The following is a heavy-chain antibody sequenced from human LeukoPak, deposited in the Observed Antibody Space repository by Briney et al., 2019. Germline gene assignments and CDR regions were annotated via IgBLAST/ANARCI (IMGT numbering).Heavy chain of an antibody. CDR2: ISSDGDNT. CDR1: GFIFSNYG. D-gene: IGHD3-22*01. CDR3: ARGLPMITIDY. V-gene: IGHV3-64D*06. Sequence: PGGSLRLSCSASGFIFSNYGMYWVRQAPGKGLEFVSAISSDGDNTFYADSVKGRFTISRDNSKNTLYLQTSSLRGEDTAVYYCARGLPMITIDYWGQGTLVTVSS. J-gene: IGHJ4*02.